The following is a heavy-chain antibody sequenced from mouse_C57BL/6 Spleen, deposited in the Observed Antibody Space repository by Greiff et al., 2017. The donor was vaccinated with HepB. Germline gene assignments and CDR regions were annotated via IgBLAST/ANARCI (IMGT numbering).Heavy chain of an antibody. CDR1: GFTFSDYG. V-gene: IGHV5-17*01. J-gene: IGHJ4*01. D-gene: IGHD1-1*01. CDR3: AYHYYGSSSRHYYAMDY. Sequence: DVQLVESGGGLVKPGGSLKLSCAASGFTFSDYGMHWVRQAPEKGLEWVAYISSGSSTIYYADTVKGRFTISRDNAKNTLFLQMTSLRSEDTAMYYCAYHYYGSSSRHYYAMDYWGQGTSVTVSS. CDR2: ISSGSSTI.